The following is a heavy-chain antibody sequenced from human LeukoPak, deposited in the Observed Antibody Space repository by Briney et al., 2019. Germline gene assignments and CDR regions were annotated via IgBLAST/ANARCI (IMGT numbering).Heavy chain of an antibody. Sequence: ASVKVSCKASGYTFTTYPINWVRQAPGQGLEWMGWISAYNGNTNYAQKLQGRVTMTTDTSTSTAYMELRSLRSDDTAVYYCARDFGYCTNGVCYAFDYWGQGTLVTVSS. CDR2: ISAYNGNT. D-gene: IGHD2-8*01. V-gene: IGHV1-18*01. CDR1: GYTFTTYP. CDR3: ARDFGYCTNGVCYAFDY. J-gene: IGHJ4*02.